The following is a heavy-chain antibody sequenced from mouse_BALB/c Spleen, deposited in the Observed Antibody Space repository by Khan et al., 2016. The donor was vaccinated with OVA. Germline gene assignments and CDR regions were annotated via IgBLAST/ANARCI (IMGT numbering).Heavy chain of an antibody. V-gene: IGHV2-6-7*01. J-gene: IGHJ4*01. D-gene: IGHD2-10*01. CDR1: GFSLTGYG. Sequence: QVQLKESGPGLVAPSQSLSITCTVSGFSLTGYGVNWVRQPPGKGLEWLGMIWGDGSTDYNSALKSRLSISKDNSKSQVFLKMNSLQTDDTARHYGARAYYGNYREAMEYWGQGTSVTVSS. CDR3: ARAYYGNYREAMEY. CDR2: IWGDGST.